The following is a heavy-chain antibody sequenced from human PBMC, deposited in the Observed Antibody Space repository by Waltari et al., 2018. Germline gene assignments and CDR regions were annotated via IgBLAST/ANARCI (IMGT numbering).Heavy chain of an antibody. CDR3: EWLQPEGVDY. Sequence: QVQLVESGGGVVQPGRSLRLSCAASGFTFSSYGMPWVRQAPGKGLEWVAVISYDGSNKYYADSVKGRFTISRDNSKNTLYLQMNSLRAEDTAVYYCEWLQPEGVDYWGQGTLVTVSS. D-gene: IGHD5-12*01. J-gene: IGHJ4*02. CDR2: ISYDGSNK. V-gene: IGHV3-30*03. CDR1: GFTFSSYG.